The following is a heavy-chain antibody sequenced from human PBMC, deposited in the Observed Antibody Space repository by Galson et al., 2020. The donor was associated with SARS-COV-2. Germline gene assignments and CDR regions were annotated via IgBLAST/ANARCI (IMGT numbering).Heavy chain of an antibody. V-gene: IGHV3-48*04. Sequence: GESLKISCAASGFTFSTYTMNWVRQAPVKGLELVAYIRSSSGTIYYADSVKGRFTISRDNAKNSRYLQLNSLRVEDTAVYYCARERLEYWGQGTLVTVSS. CDR1: GFTFSTYT. D-gene: IGHD1-1*01. J-gene: IGHJ4*02. CDR2: IRSSSGTI. CDR3: ARERLEY.